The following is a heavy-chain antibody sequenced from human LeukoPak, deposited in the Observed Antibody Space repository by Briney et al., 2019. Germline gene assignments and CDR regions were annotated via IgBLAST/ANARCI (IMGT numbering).Heavy chain of an antibody. CDR3: ARVVEWFPGKVDAFDI. V-gene: IGHV3-74*01. CDR2: INSDGSST. D-gene: IGHD3-3*01. CDR1: GFTFSSYW. J-gene: IGHJ3*02. Sequence: GRSLRLSCAASGFTFSSYWMHWVRQAPGKGVVGVSRINSDGSSTSYADSVKGRFTISRDNAKNTLYLQMNSLRAEDTAVYYCARVVEWFPGKVDAFDIWGQGTMVTVSS.